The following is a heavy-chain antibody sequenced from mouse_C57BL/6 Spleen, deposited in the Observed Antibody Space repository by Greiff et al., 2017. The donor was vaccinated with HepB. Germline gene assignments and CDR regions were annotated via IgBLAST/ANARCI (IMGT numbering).Heavy chain of an antibody. CDR1: GYTFTSYW. Sequence: QVQLKQPGAELVRPGTSVKLSCKASGYTFTSYWMHWVKQRPGQGLEWIGVIDPSDSYTNYNQKFKGKATLTVDTSSSTAYMQLSSLTSEDSAVYYCARSDYYGSGVLYYFDYWGQGTTLTVSS. V-gene: IGHV1-59*01. D-gene: IGHD1-1*01. CDR2: IDPSDSYT. CDR3: ARSDYYGSGVLYYFDY. J-gene: IGHJ2*01.